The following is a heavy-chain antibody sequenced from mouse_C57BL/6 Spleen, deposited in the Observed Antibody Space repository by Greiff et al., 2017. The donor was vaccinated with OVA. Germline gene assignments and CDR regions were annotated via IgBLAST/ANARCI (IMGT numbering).Heavy chain of an antibody. CDR3: ARHGYYGSSLYWYFDV. V-gene: IGHV1-62-2*01. J-gene: IGHJ1*03. CDR2: FYPGSGSI. D-gene: IGHD1-1*01. CDR1: GYTFTEYT. Sequence: VQLQESGAELVKPGASVKLSCKASGYTFTEYTIHWVKQRSGQGLEWIGWFYPGSGSIKYNEKFKDKATLTADKSSSTVYMEISRVTSEDSAVYFCARHGYYGSSLYWYFDVWGTGTTVTASS.